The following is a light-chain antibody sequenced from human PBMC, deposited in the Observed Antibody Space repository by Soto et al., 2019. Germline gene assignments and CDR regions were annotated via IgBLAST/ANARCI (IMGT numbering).Light chain of an antibody. CDR3: QQLTSYPPIT. CDR2: AAS. V-gene: IGKV1-9*01. J-gene: IGKJ5*01. CDR1: QGISSY. Sequence: IQLTQSPSSLSASVGDRVTITCRASQGISSYLAWYQQKPGKAPKLLIYAASTLQSGVPSRFSGRGSGTDFTLTISSLQPEDFATYYCQQLTSYPPITFGQGTRLEIK.